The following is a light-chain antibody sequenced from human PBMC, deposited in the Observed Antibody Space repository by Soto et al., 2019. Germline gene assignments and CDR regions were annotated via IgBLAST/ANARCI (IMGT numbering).Light chain of an antibody. Sequence: QSALTQLASGSGAPGQSITISCPGTSRDVGGYNYVFWYQQHPGKATKLMIYEVSNRPSGVSNRFSGSKSGNTASLTISGLQAEDEADYYCSSYTSSSTEVFGTGTKVTVL. V-gene: IGLV2-14*01. J-gene: IGLJ1*01. CDR3: SSYTSSSTEV. CDR1: SRDVGGYNY. CDR2: EVS.